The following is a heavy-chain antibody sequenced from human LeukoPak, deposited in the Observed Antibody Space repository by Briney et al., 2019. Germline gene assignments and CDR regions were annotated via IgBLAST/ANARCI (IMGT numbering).Heavy chain of an antibody. D-gene: IGHD1-26*01. Sequence: GRPLRLSCAASGFIFNDYAMHWVRQAPGKGLEWVSGISWNSVSIGYADSVKGRFTISRDNAKNSLYLQMNSLRTEDTALYYCAKDMGAMVGSYYYYYGMDVWGQGTTVTVSS. J-gene: IGHJ6*02. CDR3: AKDMGAMVGSYYYYYGMDV. V-gene: IGHV3-9*01. CDR2: ISWNSVSI. CDR1: GFIFNDYA.